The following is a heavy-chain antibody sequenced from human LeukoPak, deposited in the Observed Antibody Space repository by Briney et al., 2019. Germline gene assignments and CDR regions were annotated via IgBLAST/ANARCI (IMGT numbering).Heavy chain of an antibody. CDR3: ARDYGDDYYYGMDV. D-gene: IGHD4-17*01. Sequence: GGSLRLSCAASGFTFNDYGMHWVRQAPGKGLEWVAVIWHDGSNKYYADSVKGRFTISRDNSKNTLYLQMNSLRAEDTAVYYCARDYGDDYYYGMDVWGQGTTVTVSS. CDR1: GFTFNDYG. V-gene: IGHV3-33*01. J-gene: IGHJ6*02. CDR2: IWHDGSNK.